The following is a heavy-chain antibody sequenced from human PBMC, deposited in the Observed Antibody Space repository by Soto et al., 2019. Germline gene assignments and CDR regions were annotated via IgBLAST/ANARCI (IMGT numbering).Heavy chain of an antibody. CDR2: ISGSGGST. V-gene: IGHV3-23*01. CDR1: GFTFSSYA. Sequence: PGGSLRLSCAASGFTFSSYAMSWVRQAPGKGLEWVSAISGSGGSTYYADSVKGRFTISRDNSKNTLYLQMNSLRAEDTAVYYCAKDPAPQRYYYYYMDVWGKGTTVTVSS. CDR3: AKDPAPQRYYYYYMDV. J-gene: IGHJ6*03.